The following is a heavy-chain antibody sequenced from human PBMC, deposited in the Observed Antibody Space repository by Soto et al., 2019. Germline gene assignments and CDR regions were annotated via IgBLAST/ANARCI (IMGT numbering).Heavy chain of an antibody. CDR3: ARGAVVVTAIHLRYFDY. D-gene: IGHD2-21*02. V-gene: IGHV1-69*06. CDR1: GGTFSSYA. CDR2: IIPIFGTA. Sequence: QVQLVQSGAEVKKPGSSVKVSCKASGGTFSSYAISWVRQAPGQGLEWMGGIIPIFGTANYAQKFQGRVTITADKSTSTAYMELSSLRSEDTAVYYCARGAVVVTAIHLRYFDYWGQGTLVTVSS. J-gene: IGHJ4*02.